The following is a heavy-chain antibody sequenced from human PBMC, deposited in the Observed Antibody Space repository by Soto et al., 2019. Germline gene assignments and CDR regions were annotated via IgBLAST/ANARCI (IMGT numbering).Heavy chain of an antibody. V-gene: IGHV1-69*10. D-gene: IGHD2-2*01. CDR2: INPMLGVA. Sequence: AAVKVSCKASGGSFSSLVISWLRQAPGQGPEWMGGINPMLGVANFAQKFQDRVTITADESTTTAYMELSSLRSEDTAVYYCARGPAQFDPWGQGTLVTVSS. CDR1: GGSFSSLV. J-gene: IGHJ5*02. CDR3: ARGPAQFDP.